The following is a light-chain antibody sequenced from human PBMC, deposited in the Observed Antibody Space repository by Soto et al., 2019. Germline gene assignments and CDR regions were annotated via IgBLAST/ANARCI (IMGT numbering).Light chain of an antibody. Sequence: SALTQPRSVSGSPGQSVTISCTGTSSDVGAYSYVSWYQQHPGKAPKLMIYDVRKRPSGVPDRFSGSKSGHTASLTISGLQAEDEADYYCCSYAGSYTYVFGTGTKVTVL. J-gene: IGLJ1*01. CDR2: DVR. CDR1: SSDVGAYSY. V-gene: IGLV2-11*01. CDR3: CSYAGSYTYV.